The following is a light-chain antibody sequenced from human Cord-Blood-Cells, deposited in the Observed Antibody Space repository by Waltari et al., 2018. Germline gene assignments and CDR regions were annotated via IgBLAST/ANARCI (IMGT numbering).Light chain of an antibody. CDR2: QDS. V-gene: IGLV3-1*01. CDR1: KLGDKY. Sequence: SYELTQPPSVSVSPGQTASITCSGDKLGDKYACWYQQKPGQSPVLVIYQDSKRPSGIPERFSGSNSGNTATLTISGTQAMDEADYYCQAWDGSTANWVFGGGTKLTVL. J-gene: IGLJ3*02. CDR3: QAWDGSTANWV.